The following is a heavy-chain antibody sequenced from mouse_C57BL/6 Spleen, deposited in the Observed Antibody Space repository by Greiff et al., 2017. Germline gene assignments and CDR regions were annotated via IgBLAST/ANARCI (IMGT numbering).Heavy chain of an antibody. CDR1: GYTFTSYW. CDR2: IYPGSGST. CDR3: AREGYGNYEGYFDY. V-gene: IGHV1-55*01. Sequence: VQLQQPGAELVKPGASVKMSCKASGYTFTSYWITWVKQRPGQGLEWIGDIYPGSGSTNYNEKFKSKATLTVDTSSSTAYMQLSSLTSEDSAVYYCAREGYGNYEGYFDYWGQGTTLTVSS. J-gene: IGHJ2*01. D-gene: IGHD2-1*01.